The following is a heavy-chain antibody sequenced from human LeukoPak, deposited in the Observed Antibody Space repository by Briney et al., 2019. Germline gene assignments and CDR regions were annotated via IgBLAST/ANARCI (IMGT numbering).Heavy chain of an antibody. CDR2: INPNSGGT. D-gene: IGHD3-10*01. CDR1: GYTFTCYY. Sequence: GASVKVSCKASGYTFTCYYMHWVRQAPGQGLEWMGWINPNSGGTNYAQKFQGRVTMTRDTSISTAYMELSRLRSDDTAVYYCARVEMVRGVIIAWGQGTLVTVSS. V-gene: IGHV1-2*02. J-gene: IGHJ5*02. CDR3: ARVEMVRGVIIA.